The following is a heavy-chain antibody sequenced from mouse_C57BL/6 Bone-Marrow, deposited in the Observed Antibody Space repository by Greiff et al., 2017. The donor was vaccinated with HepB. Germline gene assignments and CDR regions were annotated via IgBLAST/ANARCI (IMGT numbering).Heavy chain of an antibody. CDR2: ISSGSSTI. CDR1: GFTFSDYG. V-gene: IGHV5-17*01. J-gene: IGHJ4*01. CDR3: ASRYSNYEDYAMDY. Sequence: DVKLVESGGGLVKPGGSLKLSCAASGFTFSDYGMHWVRQAPEKGLEWVAYISSGSSTIYYADTVKGRFTISRDNAKNTLFLQMTSLRSEDTAMYYCASRYSNYEDYAMDYWGQGTSVTVSS. D-gene: IGHD2-5*01.